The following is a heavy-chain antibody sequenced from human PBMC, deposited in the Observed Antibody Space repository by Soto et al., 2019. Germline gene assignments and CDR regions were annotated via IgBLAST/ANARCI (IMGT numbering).Heavy chain of an antibody. D-gene: IGHD4-17*01. Sequence: EVQLLESGGGLVQPGGSLRLSCAASGFTFSSYAMSCVRQAPGKGLEWVSAISGSGGSTYYADSVKGRFTISRDNSKNSLYLQMNSMSTEDTAVYYCSNASGDYSSHYWGPGTLVNVSS. CDR1: GFTFSSYA. V-gene: IGHV3-23*01. CDR3: SNASGDYSSHY. CDR2: ISGSGGST. J-gene: IGHJ4*02.